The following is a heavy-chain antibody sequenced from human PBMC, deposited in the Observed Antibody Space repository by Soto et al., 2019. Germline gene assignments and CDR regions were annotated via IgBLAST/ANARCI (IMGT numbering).Heavy chain of an antibody. CDR2: IYHSGSG. Sequence: QVQLQESGPGLVKSSGTLSLTCAVSGGSISSNNLWSWVRQPPGQGLEWIGEIYHSGSGNYNPSLKSRVIISVDKSKNQFSLKLNSVTAADTAVYYCARGSTTVVTPNWFDPWGQGTLVTVSS. V-gene: IGHV4-4*02. CDR1: GGSISSNNL. D-gene: IGHD4-17*01. J-gene: IGHJ5*02. CDR3: ARGSTTVVTPNWFDP.